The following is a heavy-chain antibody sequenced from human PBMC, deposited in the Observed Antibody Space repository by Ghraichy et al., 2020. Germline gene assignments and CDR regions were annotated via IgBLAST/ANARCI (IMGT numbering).Heavy chain of an antibody. J-gene: IGHJ4*02. CDR1: GGSFSGYY. CDR2: INHSGST. D-gene: IGHD3-22*01. Sequence: SETLSLTCAVYGGSFSGYYWSWIRQPPGKGLEWIGEINHSGSTNYNPSLKSRVTISVDTSKNQFSLKLSSVTAADTAVYYCARVDDSSGKIDYWGQGTLVTVSS. V-gene: IGHV4-34*01. CDR3: ARVDDSSGKIDY.